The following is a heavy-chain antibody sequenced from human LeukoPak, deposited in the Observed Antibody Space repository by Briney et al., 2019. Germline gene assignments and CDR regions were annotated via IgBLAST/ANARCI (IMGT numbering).Heavy chain of an antibody. Sequence: TGGSLRLSCAAPGFTFSSYGMHWVRQAPGKGLEWVACIRYNGSNKYYADSVKGRFTISRDNSKNTLYLQMNSLGAEDTAVYYCAKDLGYSKTIDYWGQGTLVTVSS. D-gene: IGHD4-11*01. V-gene: IGHV3-30*02. J-gene: IGHJ4*02. CDR3: AKDLGYSKTIDY. CDR2: IRYNGSNK. CDR1: GFTFSSYG.